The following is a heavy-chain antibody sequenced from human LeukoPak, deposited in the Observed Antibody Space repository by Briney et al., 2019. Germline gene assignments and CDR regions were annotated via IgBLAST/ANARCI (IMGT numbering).Heavy chain of an antibody. CDR2: ISSSSCYI. CDR3: ARGRPRRVGVPMGDAFDI. J-gene: IGHJ3*02. Sequence: PGGSLRLSCAASGFTFSSYSMNWVRQAPGKGLEWVSSISSSSCYIYYADSVKGRFTISRDNAKNSLYLQMNSLRAEDTAVYYCARGRPRRVGVPMGDAFDIWGQGTMVTVSS. V-gene: IGHV3-21*01. CDR1: GFTFSSYS. D-gene: IGHD1-26*01.